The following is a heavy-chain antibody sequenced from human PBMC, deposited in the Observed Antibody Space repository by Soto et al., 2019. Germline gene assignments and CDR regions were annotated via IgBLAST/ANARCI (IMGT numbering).Heavy chain of an antibody. CDR2: MYNTGST. V-gene: IGHV4-59*01. D-gene: IGHD2-21*02. Sequence: QVQLQESGPGLVKPSETLSLTCTVSGGSISSYYWSWIRQPPGKGLEWIGYMYNTGSTVYNPSLKRRVTISVDTSKNQFSLKLNAVTAADTDVYYCARDLWGYCGTDCYPLDVWGQGTTVTVSS. J-gene: IGHJ6*02. CDR3: ARDLWGYCGTDCYPLDV. CDR1: GGSISSYY.